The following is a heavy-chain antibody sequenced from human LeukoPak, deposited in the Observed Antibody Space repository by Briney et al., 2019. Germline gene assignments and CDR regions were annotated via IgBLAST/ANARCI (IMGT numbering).Heavy chain of an antibody. J-gene: IGHJ5*02. CDR1: GGTFSSYA. Sequence: SVKVSCKASGGTFSSYANSWVRQAPGQGLEWMGGIIPIFGTANYAQKFQGRVTITADESTSTAYMELSSLRSEDTAVYYCARDQGYDFWSGYRWFDPWGQGTLVTVSS. CDR2: IIPIFGTA. V-gene: IGHV1-69*01. CDR3: ARDQGYDFWSGYRWFDP. D-gene: IGHD3-3*01.